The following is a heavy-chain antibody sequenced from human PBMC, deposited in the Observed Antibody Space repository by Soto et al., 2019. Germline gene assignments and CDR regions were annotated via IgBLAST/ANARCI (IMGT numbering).Heavy chain of an antibody. CDR3: ARDLGGYDYAFDI. V-gene: IGHV4-59*01. CDR2: IYYRGST. CDR1: GGSISSYY. J-gene: IGHJ3*02. Sequence: SETLSLSCTVSGGSISSYYWSWIRQHPGKGLEWVGYIYYRGSTNYNPSLKSRVTISVDTSKNQFSLKLTSVTPADTAVYYCARDLGGYDYAFDIWGQGTMVTVSS. D-gene: IGHD5-12*01.